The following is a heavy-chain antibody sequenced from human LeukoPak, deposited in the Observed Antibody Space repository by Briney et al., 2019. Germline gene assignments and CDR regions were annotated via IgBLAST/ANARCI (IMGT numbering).Heavy chain of an antibody. J-gene: IGHJ4*02. D-gene: IGHD6-13*01. Sequence: GGSLRLSCAASGFTFSSYAMNWVRQAPGKGLEWVSAISGSGGSTYYADSVKGRFTISRDNSKNTLYLQMNSLRAEDTAVYYCAKVSSSWYEGYFDYWGQGTLVTVSS. CDR1: GFTFSSYA. CDR2: ISGSGGST. V-gene: IGHV3-23*01. CDR3: AKVSSSWYEGYFDY.